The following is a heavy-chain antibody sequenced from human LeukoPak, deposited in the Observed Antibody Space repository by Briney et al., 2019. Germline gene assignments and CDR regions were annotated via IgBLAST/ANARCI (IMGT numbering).Heavy chain of an antibody. CDR3: AELGITMIGGV. J-gene: IGHJ6*04. D-gene: IGHD3-10*02. V-gene: IGHV1-8*01. CDR1: GYTFTSYD. CDR2: MNPNSGNT. Sequence: ASVKVSCKASGYTFTSYDINWVRQATGQGLEWMGWMNPNSGNTSYAQKFQGRVTMTRNTSISTAYMELSSLRAEDTAVYYCAELGITMIGGVWGKGTTVTISS.